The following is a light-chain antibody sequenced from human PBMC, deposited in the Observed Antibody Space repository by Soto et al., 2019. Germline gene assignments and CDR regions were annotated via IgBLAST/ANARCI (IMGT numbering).Light chain of an antibody. V-gene: IGKV3-11*01. Sequence: EIVLTQSPATLSLSPGERATLSCRASQSVSSYLAWYQQKPGQAPRLLIYDASNRATGIPARFSGSVSGTDFALTISSLEPEDFAVYYCQQSSNWLTFGGGTKVEIK. CDR3: QQSSNWLT. J-gene: IGKJ4*01. CDR2: DAS. CDR1: QSVSSY.